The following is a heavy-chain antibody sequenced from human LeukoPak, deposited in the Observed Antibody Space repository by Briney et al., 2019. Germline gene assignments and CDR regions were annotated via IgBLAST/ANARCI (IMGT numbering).Heavy chain of an antibody. Sequence: PSGTLSLTCAVSGGSISSGDWWSWVRQPPGKGLEWIGEVHLGGSTNYNPSLKSRVIISIDKSKNQLSLKLTSVTAADTAVYYCARGGSGISNAFDIWGQGTMVTVSS. V-gene: IGHV4-4*02. CDR3: ARGGSGISNAFDI. J-gene: IGHJ3*02. D-gene: IGHD3-10*01. CDR2: VHLGGST. CDR1: GGSISSGDW.